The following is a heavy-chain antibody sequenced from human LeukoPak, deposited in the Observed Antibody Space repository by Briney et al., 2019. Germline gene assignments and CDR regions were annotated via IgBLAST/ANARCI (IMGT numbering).Heavy chain of an antibody. D-gene: IGHD3-22*01. V-gene: IGHV3-73*01. CDR2: IRSKANSYAT. CDR1: GFTFSGSA. Sequence: GGSLRLSCAAAGFTFSGSAMHWVRQASGKGLEWVGRIRSKANSYATAYAASVKGRFTISRDDSKNTAYLQMNSLKTEDTAVYYCTRRWDGSGYFLPLDYWGQGTLVTVSS. CDR3: TRRWDGSGYFLPLDY. J-gene: IGHJ4*02.